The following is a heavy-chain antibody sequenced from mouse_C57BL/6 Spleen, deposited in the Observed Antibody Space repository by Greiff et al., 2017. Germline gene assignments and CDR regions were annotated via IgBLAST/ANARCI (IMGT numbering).Heavy chain of an antibody. J-gene: IGHJ2*01. V-gene: IGHV1-80*01. Sequence: QVQLQQSGAELVKPGASVKISCKASGYAFSSYWMNWVKQRPGKGLEWIGQIYPGDGDTNYNGKFKGKATLTADKSSSTAYMQLSSLTSEDSAVXFCARGSYYGYPGYWGQGTTLTVSS. CDR3: ARGSYYGYPGY. CDR1: GYAFSSYW. CDR2: IYPGDGDT. D-gene: IGHD2-2*01.